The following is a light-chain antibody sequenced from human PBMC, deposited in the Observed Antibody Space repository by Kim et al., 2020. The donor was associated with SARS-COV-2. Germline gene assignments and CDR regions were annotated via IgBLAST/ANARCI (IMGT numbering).Light chain of an antibody. CDR3: QRSYSTPVA. V-gene: IGKV1-39*01. Sequence: DIQMTQSPSSLYASVGDRVTITCRASQSISSYLNWYQQKPGKAPKLLIYAASSLQSGVPSRFSGSGSGTDFTLTISSLQPEDFATYYCQRSYSTPVAFGQETKLEI. CDR1: QSISSY. CDR2: AAS. J-gene: IGKJ2*01.